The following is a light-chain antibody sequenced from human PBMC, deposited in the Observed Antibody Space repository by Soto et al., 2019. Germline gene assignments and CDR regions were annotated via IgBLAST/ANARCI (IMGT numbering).Light chain of an antibody. CDR1: NIGSKS. J-gene: IGLJ2*01. CDR3: PVLGRSRDHWV. Sequence: SYELTQPPSVSVAPGQTARITCGGNNIGSKSVHWYQQKPGQAPVLVVYDDSDRPSGIPERFSGSNSGNTATLTISRVEAGEEAGYLCPVLGRSRDHWVFGGGTKLTVL. V-gene: IGLV3-21*02. CDR2: DDS.